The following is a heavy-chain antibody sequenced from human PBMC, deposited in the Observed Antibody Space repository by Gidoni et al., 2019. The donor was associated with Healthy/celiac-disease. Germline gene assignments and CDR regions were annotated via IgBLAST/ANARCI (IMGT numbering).Heavy chain of an antibody. V-gene: IGHV3-33*01. CDR1: GFTFSSYG. CDR2: IWYDGSNK. Sequence: QVQLVESGGGVVQPGRSLRLACAASGFTFSSYGMHWVRQAPGKGLEWVAVIWYDGSNKYYADSVKGRFTISRDNSKNTLYLQMNSLRAEDTAVYYCARDGGLGVPAAKPPATKADAFDIWGQGTMVTVSS. J-gene: IGHJ3*02. CDR3: ARDGGLGVPAAKPPATKADAFDI. D-gene: IGHD2-2*01.